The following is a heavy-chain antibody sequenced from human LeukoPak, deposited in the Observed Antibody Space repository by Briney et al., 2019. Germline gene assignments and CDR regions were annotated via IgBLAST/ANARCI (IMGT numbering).Heavy chain of an antibody. Sequence: SETLSLTCAVYGGSFSGYYWSWIRQPPGKGLEWIGEINHSGSTNYNPSLKSRVTISVDTSKNQFSLKLSSVTAEDTAVYYCAREDYYYDSSGRFDYWGQGTMVTVS. V-gene: IGHV4-34*01. J-gene: IGHJ4*03. CDR2: INHSGST. D-gene: IGHD3-22*01. CDR3: AREDYYYDSSGRFDY. CDR1: GGSFSGYY.